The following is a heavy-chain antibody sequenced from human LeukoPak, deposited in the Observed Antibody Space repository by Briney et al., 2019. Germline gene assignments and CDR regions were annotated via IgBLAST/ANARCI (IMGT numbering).Heavy chain of an antibody. V-gene: IGHV3-48*02. CDR1: GFTFSSYS. D-gene: IGHD5-18*01. Sequence: GASLRLSCAASGFTFSSYSMNWVRQAPGKGREWVSYISSSSSTIYYADSVKGRFTISRDNAKNSLYLQMNSLRDEDTAVYYCARGGGKGYSYGYFDYWGQGTLVTVSS. J-gene: IGHJ4*02. CDR3: ARGGGKGYSYGYFDY. CDR2: ISSSSSTI.